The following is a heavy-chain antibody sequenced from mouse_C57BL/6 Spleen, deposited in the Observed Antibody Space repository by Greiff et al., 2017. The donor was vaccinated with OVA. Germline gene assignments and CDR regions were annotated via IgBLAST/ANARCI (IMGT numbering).Heavy chain of an antibody. CDR2: INPNNGGT. CDR1: GYTFTDYY. J-gene: IGHJ4*01. CDR3: ARERLRGYYAMDY. Sequence: EVQLQESGPELVKPGASVKISCKASGYTFTDYYMDWVKQSHGKSLEWIGDINPNNGGTIYNQKFKGKATLTVDKSSSTAYMELRSLTSEDTAVYCCARERLRGYYAMDYRGQGTSVTVSS. V-gene: IGHV1-18*01.